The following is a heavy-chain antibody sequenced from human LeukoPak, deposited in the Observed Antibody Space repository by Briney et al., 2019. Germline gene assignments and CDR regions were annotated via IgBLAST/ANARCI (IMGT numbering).Heavy chain of an antibody. Sequence: SETLSLTCTVSGGSISSSSHYWGWLRQPPGKGLEWIGDIHYSGTTYYNPSLKSRVTISVDTSKNQFSLKLTSVTAADTAVYYCARRLIGFDTWGQGTLVTVSS. CDR3: ARRLIGFDT. D-gene: IGHD3-22*01. CDR1: GGSISSSSHY. J-gene: IGHJ5*02. CDR2: IHYSGTT. V-gene: IGHV4-39*01.